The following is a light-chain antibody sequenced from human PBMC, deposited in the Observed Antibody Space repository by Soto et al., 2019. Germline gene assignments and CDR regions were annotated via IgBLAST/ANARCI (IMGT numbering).Light chain of an antibody. CDR3: QQGYISPPA. J-gene: IGKJ1*01. CDR2: AGS. V-gene: IGKV1-39*01. Sequence: DLQIVQSPASLSASVGDRVTITCRTSQSISNYLHWYQQSPGRAPKLLIYAGSTLEGGVSSRFSGRGSGTDFTLTISSLQPGDVATYYCQQGYISPPAFGQGTKVEIK. CDR1: QSISNY.